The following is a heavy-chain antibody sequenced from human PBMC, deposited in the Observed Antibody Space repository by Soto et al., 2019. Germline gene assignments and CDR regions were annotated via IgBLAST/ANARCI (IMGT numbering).Heavy chain of an antibody. V-gene: IGHV4-39*01. CDR1: GGSISSSNYY. J-gene: IGHJ4*02. Sequence: SETLSLTCIVSGGSISSSNYYWGWIRQPPGEGLEWIGSIYYSGSTYYNPSLKSRVTISVDTSKNQFSLKLSSVTAADTAVYYCARHAVHSSGFTDDWGQGTLVTVSS. CDR3: ARHAVHSSGFTDD. CDR2: IYYSGST. D-gene: IGHD6-19*01.